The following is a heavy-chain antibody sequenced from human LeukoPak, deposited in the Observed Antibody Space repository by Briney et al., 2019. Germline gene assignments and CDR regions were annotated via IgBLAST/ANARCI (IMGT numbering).Heavy chain of an antibody. CDR2: IYTSGST. CDR3: ARDLQLWFFGAFDI. Sequence: SETLSLTCTVSGGSISSYYWSWIRQPAGKGLEWIGRIYTSGSTNYNPSLKSRVTMSVGTSKNQFSLKLSSVTAADTAVYYCARDLQLWFFGAFDIWGQGTMVTVSS. J-gene: IGHJ3*02. D-gene: IGHD5-18*01. V-gene: IGHV4-4*07. CDR1: GGSISSYY.